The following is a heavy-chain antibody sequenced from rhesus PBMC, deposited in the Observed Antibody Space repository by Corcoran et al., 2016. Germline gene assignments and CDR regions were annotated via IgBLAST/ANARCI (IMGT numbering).Heavy chain of an antibody. CDR2: INGNSGRT. V-gene: IGHV4-80*01. D-gene: IGHD6-31*01. CDR3: AIVDGERLETFDY. J-gene: IGHJ4*01. CDR1: GASIRSDW. Sequence: QVQLQESGPGLVKPSETLSLTCTVSGASIRSDWWSWIRQPPGTGLEWIGEINGNSGRTTYNPSLKSRVTISRDTSKNQFSLKLSSVTAADTAVYYCAIVDGERLETFDYWGQGVLVTVSS.